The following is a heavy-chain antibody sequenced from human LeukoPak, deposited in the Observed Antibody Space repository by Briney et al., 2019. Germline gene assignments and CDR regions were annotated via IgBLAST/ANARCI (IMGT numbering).Heavy chain of an antibody. Sequence: ASVKVSCKASGGTFSSYAISWVRQAPGQGLEWMGRIIPILGIANYAQKFQGRVTITADKSTSTAYMELSSLRSEDTAVYYCAASRRGGRSFDYWGQGTLVTVSS. V-gene: IGHV1-69*04. CDR2: IIPILGIA. J-gene: IGHJ4*02. CDR1: GGTFSSYA. D-gene: IGHD3-16*01. CDR3: AASRRGGRSFDY.